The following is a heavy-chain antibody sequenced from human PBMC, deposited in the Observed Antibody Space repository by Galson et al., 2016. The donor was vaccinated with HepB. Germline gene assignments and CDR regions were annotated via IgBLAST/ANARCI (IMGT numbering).Heavy chain of an antibody. CDR3: ARVGNFESSGYFDS. J-gene: IGHJ4*01. Sequence: ETLSLTCAISCGSISSYNWWNWVRQPPAKGLEWIGDPHHTGRTNYNSSHKSRLTISVDNSKNQFSLKLSSVTAADTAVYYCARVGNFESSGYFDSWGHRTLVTVSS. D-gene: IGHD3-22*01. CDR1: CGSISSYNW. CDR2: PHHTGRT. V-gene: IGHV4-4*02.